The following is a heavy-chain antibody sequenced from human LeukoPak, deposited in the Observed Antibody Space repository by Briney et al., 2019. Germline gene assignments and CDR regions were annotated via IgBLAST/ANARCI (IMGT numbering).Heavy chain of an antibody. CDR3: ASLLPRYDSSGPLDY. CDR2: INPNSGGT. Sequence: ASVKVSCKVSGYTLTELSMQWVRQAPGQGLEWMGWINPNSGGTNYAQKFQGRVTMTRDTSISTAYMELSRLRSDDTAVYYCASLLPRYDSSGPLDYWGQGTLVTVSS. D-gene: IGHD3-22*01. V-gene: IGHV1-2*02. J-gene: IGHJ4*02. CDR1: GYTLTELS.